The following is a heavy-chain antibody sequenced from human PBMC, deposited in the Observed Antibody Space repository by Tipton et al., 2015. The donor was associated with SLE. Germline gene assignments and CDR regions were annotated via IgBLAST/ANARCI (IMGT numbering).Heavy chain of an antibody. Sequence: LVKPSETLSLTCTVSGGSISSYYWSWIRQPPGKGLEWIGYIYYSGSTNYNPSLKSPVTISEDTSKNQFARKLSSVTAADTAVYYCARGAGPTVNFDYWGQGTLVTVSS. CDR2: IYYSGST. J-gene: IGHJ4*02. CDR1: GGSISSYY. V-gene: IGHV4-59*01. D-gene: IGHD4-11*01. CDR3: ARGAGPTVNFDY.